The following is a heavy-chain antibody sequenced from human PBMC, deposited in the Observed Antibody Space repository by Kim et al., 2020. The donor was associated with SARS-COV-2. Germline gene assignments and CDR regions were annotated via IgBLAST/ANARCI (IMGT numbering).Heavy chain of an antibody. J-gene: IGHJ2*01. D-gene: IGHD6-19*01. CDR2: IWYGGSIK. Sequence: GGSLRLSCAASGFTFSNYGMHWVRQAPGKGLEWIAYIWYGGSIKYYADSVSGLFTISGDTYKNTLFLQMSILGAETAADYYATRDAAGSGCYFGGR. V-gene: IGHV3-33*01. CDR3: TRDAAGSGCYF. CDR1: GFTFSNYG.